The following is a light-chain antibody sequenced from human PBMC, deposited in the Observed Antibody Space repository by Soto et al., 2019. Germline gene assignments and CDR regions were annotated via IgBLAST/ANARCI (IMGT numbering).Light chain of an antibody. Sequence: IVMTQSPATLSVSPRVRGTLSCRASQSVSTNLARYQQNPGQAPRLLIYDASNRATGIPARFSGSGSGTDFTLTISRLEPEDFAVYYGQQRSSWPITVGQGTRLDI. V-gene: IGKV3-11*01. CDR2: DAS. CDR1: QSVSTN. J-gene: IGKJ5*01. CDR3: QQRSSWPIT.